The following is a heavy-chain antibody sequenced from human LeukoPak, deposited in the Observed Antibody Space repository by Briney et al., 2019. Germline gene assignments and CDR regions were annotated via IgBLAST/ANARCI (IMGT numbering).Heavy chain of an antibody. J-gene: IGHJ2*01. D-gene: IGHD7-27*01. Sequence: ASVRVSCKPSGYTFSGFYIHWVRQAPGQGLEWMGWISPNSGGTDYAQRFQGRVTMTRDTSISTAYMELSSLRSDDTAVYYCAIQPWGSGDNWYFDLWGRGTLVTVSS. CDR3: AIQPWGSGDNWYFDL. V-gene: IGHV1-2*02. CDR1: GYTFSGFY. CDR2: ISPNSGGT.